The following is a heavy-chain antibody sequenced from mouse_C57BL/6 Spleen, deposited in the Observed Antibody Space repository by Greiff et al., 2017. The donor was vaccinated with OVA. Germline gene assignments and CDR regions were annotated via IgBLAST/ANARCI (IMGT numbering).Heavy chain of an antibody. CDR3: ARSGEPD. D-gene: IGHD3-1*01. CDR1: GYAFTHYL. V-gene: IGHV1-54*01. J-gene: IGHJ3*01. CDR2: INPGSGGT. Sequence: QVQLQQSGAELVRPGPSVKVSCKASGYAFTHYLIEWVKQRPGQGLEWIGVINPGSGGTNYNEKFKGKATLTADKSSSTAYMQLSSLTSEDSAVYFCARSGEPDWGQGTLVTVSA.